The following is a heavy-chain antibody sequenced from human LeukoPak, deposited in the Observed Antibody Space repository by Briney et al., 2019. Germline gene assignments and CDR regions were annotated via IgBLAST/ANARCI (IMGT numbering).Heavy chain of an antibody. Sequence: GGSLRLSCAASGFTFSSYWMSWVRQAPGKGLEWVANIKQDGSEKYYVDSVKGRFTISRDNAKNSLYLQMNSLRAEDTAVYYCKGAVTKRGYNRFDPWGQGTLVTVSS. J-gene: IGHJ5*02. CDR2: IKQDGSEK. V-gene: IGHV3-7*01. CDR3: KGAVTKRGYNRFDP. D-gene: IGHD4-17*01. CDR1: GFTFSSYW.